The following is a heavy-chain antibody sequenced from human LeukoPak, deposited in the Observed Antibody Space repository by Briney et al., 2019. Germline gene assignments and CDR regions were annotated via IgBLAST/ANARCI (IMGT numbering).Heavy chain of an antibody. V-gene: IGHV3-30*02. CDR1: GFTFSSYA. CDR2: IRYDGNNK. CDR3: AKDPGSGSYYPYYFDY. D-gene: IGHD3-10*01. J-gene: IGHJ4*02. Sequence: GGSLRLSCAASGFTFSSYAMHWVRQAPGKGLEWVAFIRYDGNNKYYTDSVKGRFTISRDNSKNTLYLQMNSLRAEDTAVYLCAKDPGSGSYYPYYFDYWGQGTLVTVSS.